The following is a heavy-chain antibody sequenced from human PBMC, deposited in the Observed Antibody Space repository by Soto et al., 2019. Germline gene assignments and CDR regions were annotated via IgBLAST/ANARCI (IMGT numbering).Heavy chain of an antibody. V-gene: IGHV3-73*02. CDR3: TRNYYDSSGYYPFDY. CDR1: GLTFSGSA. Sequence: EVQLVESGGGLVQPGGSLKLSCAASGLTFSGSAMHWVRQASGKGLEWVGRIRSKANSYATTDAASVEGRFTISRDDSKNTAYLQMNSLKTEDTAVYYCTRNYYDSSGYYPFDYWGQGTLVTVSP. CDR2: IRSKANSYAT. D-gene: IGHD3-22*01. J-gene: IGHJ4*02.